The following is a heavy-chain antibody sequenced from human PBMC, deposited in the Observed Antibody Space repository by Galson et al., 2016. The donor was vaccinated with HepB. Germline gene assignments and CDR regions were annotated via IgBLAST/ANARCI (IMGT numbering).Heavy chain of an antibody. CDR3: AKERLVRRIFDH. J-gene: IGHJ4*02. Sequence: SLRISCAASGFVFSNFGLSWVRQAPGKGLEWVASISTRRTTYYSDSVQGRFTISRDNSNNTLYLQMNGLRAEDTAVYYCAKERLVRRIFDHWGQGTLVTVSS. CDR2: ISTRRTT. V-gene: IGHV3-23*01. D-gene: IGHD1-1*01. CDR1: GFVFSNFG.